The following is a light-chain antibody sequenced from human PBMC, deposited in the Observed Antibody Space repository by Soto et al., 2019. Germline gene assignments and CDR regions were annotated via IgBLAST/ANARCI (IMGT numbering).Light chain of an antibody. J-gene: IGKJ5*01. Sequence: EIVMTHSPATLSVSPGERVTLSCRASQSVSSTLAWYQQKPGQAPRLLIFGASTRATGIPARFSGSGSGTEFTLTISSLQSEDFAVYYCQQHGTSPITFGQGTRLEIK. CDR2: GAS. CDR3: QQHGTSPIT. V-gene: IGKV3-15*01. CDR1: QSVSST.